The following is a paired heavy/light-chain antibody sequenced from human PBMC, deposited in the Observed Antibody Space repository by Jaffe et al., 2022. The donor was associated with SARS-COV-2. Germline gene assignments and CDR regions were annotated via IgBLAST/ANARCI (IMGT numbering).Light chain of an antibody. J-gene: IGKJ1*01. V-gene: IGKV3-15*01. CDR3: QQYNNWPLWT. CDR1: QSVSSN. CDR2: GAS. Sequence: IVMTQSPATLSVSPGERATLSCRASQSVSSNLAWYQQKPGQAPRLLIYGASTRATGIPARFSGSGSGTEFTLTISSLQSEDFAVYYCQQYNNWPLWTFGQGTKVEIK.
Heavy chain of an antibody. CDR1: GFTFSDYY. V-gene: IGHV3-11*01. Sequence: QVQLVESGGGLVKPGGSLRLSCAASGFTFSDYYMSWIRQAPGKGLEWLSYISSSGTTIYYADSVKGRFTISRDNAKNSLYLQMNSLRAEDTALYYCARERGKIVVVVTGKDHDAFDIWGQGTMVTVSS. J-gene: IGHJ3*02. CDR2: ISSSGTTI. CDR3: ARERGKIVVVVTGKDHDAFDI. D-gene: IGHD2-15*01.